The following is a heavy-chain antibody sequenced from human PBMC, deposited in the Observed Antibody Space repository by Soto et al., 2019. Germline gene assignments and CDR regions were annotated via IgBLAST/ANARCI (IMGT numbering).Heavy chain of an antibody. D-gene: IGHD4-17*01. Sequence: SETLSLTCTVSGGPVSSGNYFWSWIRQPPGKGLEWIGYIYSSGSTNYNPSLKSRVTISADTSRNQFSLKLTSVTAADTAVYYCAILTKPTAVTTAFRGGYGLDVWGQGTTVTV. CDR3: AILTKPTAVTTAFRGGYGLDV. CDR2: IYSSGST. V-gene: IGHV4-61*01. J-gene: IGHJ6*02. CDR1: GGPVSSGNYF.